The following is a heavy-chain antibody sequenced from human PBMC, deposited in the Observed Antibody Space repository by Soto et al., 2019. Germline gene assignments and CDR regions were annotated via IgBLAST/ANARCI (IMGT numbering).Heavy chain of an antibody. Sequence: GGSLRLSCAACGFTFSSYGISWVRQAPGKGLEWVANIKQDGIEKYYVDSVKGRFTISRDNAKNSLYLQMNSLRAEDTAVYYCARAAVPAPILGWFDPWGQGTLVTVCS. CDR2: IKQDGIEK. D-gene: IGHD2-2*02. V-gene: IGHV3-7*01. CDR3: ARAAVPAPILGWFDP. CDR1: GFTFSSYG. J-gene: IGHJ5*02.